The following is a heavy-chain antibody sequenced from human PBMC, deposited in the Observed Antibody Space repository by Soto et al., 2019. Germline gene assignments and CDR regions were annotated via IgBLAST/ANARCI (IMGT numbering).Heavy chain of an antibody. Sequence: QVQLQESGPGLVKPSQTLSLTCSVSGGSISSGNFYWSWIRQPPGKGLEWLGYIYRTGTTYSKPSLRRRVTMSLDRSKNQFSLSLRSVTAADTAVYYCARQHVVVVPGFFDYWGQGTLVTVSS. V-gene: IGHV4-30-4*01. CDR2: IYRTGTT. D-gene: IGHD2-2*01. CDR1: GGSISSGNFY. J-gene: IGHJ4*02. CDR3: ARQHVVVVPGFFDY.